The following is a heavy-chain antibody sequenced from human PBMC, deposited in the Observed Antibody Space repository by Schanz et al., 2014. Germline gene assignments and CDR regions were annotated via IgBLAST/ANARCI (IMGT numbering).Heavy chain of an antibody. CDR2: IYLSDGST. V-gene: IGHV1-46*02. J-gene: IGHJ3*02. Sequence: QVLQVQSGSELKKPGTSVKVSCKASGYTFNNYTYVMIWVRQAPGQGLEWMGRIYLSDGSTRYAQKFQGRVTVTRDTSTTTVYMDLSSLISEDTAVYYCAFDRDDAYDIWGQGTMVTVSS. D-gene: IGHD3-9*01. CDR3: AFDRDDAYDI. CDR1: GYTFNNYT.